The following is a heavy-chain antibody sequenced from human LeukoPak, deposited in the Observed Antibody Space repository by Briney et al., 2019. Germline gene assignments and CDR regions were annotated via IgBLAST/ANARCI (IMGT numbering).Heavy chain of an antibody. CDR1: GGSISSYY. D-gene: IGHD6-13*01. Sequence: SETLSLTCTVSGGSISSYYWSWIRQPAGKGLEWIGRIYTSGSTNYNPSLKSRVTMPVDTSKNQFSLKLSSVTAADTAVYYCARHEGYSSSQPFGYWGQGTLVTVSS. CDR3: ARHEGYSSSQPFGY. CDR2: IYTSGST. J-gene: IGHJ4*02. V-gene: IGHV4-4*07.